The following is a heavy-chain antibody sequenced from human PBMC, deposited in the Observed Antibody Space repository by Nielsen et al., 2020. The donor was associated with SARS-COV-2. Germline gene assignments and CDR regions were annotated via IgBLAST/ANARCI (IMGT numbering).Heavy chain of an antibody. CDR3: ARGVDSGSQVGFNP. V-gene: IGHV4-59*01. J-gene: IGHJ5*02. CDR2: IYYSGST. D-gene: IGHD1-26*01. Sequence: GSLRLSCSISGGSISSYYWSWIRQPPGKGLEWIGYIYYSGSTNYNPSLKSRVTISVDTSKNQFSLKLSSVTAADTAVYYCARGVDSGSQVGFNPWGQGTLVTVS. CDR1: GGSISSYY.